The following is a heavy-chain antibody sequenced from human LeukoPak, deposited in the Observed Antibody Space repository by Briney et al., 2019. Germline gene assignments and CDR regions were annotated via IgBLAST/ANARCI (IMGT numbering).Heavy chain of an antibody. CDR2: INPHSGGT. D-gene: IGHD1-26*01. V-gene: IGHV1-2*02. Sequence: ASVKVSCKASGYTFTGYYIHWVRQAPGQGLEWMGWINPHSGGTNYAQKFQGGVTMTRDTSITTAYMELSSLRSDDTAVYYCARDWRREDWFDPWGQGTLVTVSS. CDR1: GYTFTGYY. CDR3: ARDWRREDWFDP. J-gene: IGHJ5*02.